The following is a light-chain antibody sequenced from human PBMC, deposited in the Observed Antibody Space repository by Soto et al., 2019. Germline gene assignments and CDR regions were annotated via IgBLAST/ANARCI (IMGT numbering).Light chain of an antibody. CDR3: QHYDHLPPLS. Sequence: DIQMTQSPSSLSASVGDRVTITCQASQDIKNYLNWYQQIPGKAPIILIYDASNLKAGVPSRFSGSGSGTHFTFTISSLQPEDVATYYCQHYDHLPPLSFGGGTKVEIK. CDR1: QDIKNY. V-gene: IGKV1-33*01. CDR2: DAS. J-gene: IGKJ4*01.